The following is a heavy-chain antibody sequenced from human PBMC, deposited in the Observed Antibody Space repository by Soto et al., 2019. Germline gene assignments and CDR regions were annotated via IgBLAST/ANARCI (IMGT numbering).Heavy chain of an antibody. J-gene: IGHJ5*02. D-gene: IGHD3-22*01. V-gene: IGHV4-30-4*01. CDR2: IYYSGST. CDR1: GGSISIGDYY. CDR3: ARGPITTNPRFDP. Sequence: SETLSLTCTVSGGSISIGDYYWSWIRQPPGKGLEWIGYIYYSGSTYYNPSLKSRVTISVDTSKNQFSLKLSSVTAADTAVYYCARGPITTNPRFDPWGQGTLVTVSS.